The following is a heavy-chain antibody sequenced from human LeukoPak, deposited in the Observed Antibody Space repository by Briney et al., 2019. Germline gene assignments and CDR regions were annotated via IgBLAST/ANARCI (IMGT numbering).Heavy chain of an antibody. D-gene: IGHD2-15*01. Sequence: GASVKVSCEASGYTFTTYVMHWVRQAPRQRLEWMGWINPNSGGTNYAQKFQGWVTMTRDTSISTAYMELSRLRSDDTAVYYCARGPPGSIDGGGVFDYWGQGTLVTVFS. J-gene: IGHJ4*02. CDR2: INPNSGGT. V-gene: IGHV1-2*04. CDR3: ARGPPGSIDGGGVFDY. CDR1: GYTFTTYV.